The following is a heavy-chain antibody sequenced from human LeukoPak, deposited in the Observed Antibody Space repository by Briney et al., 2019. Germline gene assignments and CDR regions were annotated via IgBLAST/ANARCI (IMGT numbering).Heavy chain of an antibody. D-gene: IGHD3-9*01. V-gene: IGHV3-30*18. J-gene: IGHJ3*02. CDR3: ANAYDILTGYQSDAFDI. Sequence: GGSLRLSCAASGFTFSSYGMHWVRQAPGKGLEWVAVISYDGSNKYYADSVKGRSTISRDNSKNTLYLQMNSLRAEDTAVYYCANAYDILTGYQSDAFDIWGQGTMVTVSS. CDR1: GFTFSSYG. CDR2: ISYDGSNK.